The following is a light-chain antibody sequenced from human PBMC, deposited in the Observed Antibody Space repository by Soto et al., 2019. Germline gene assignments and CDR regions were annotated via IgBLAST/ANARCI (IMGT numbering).Light chain of an antibody. CDR2: DAS. V-gene: IGKV3-11*01. Sequence: EIVMTQSPATLSVSPGERVTLSCRASQSVSSRLAWYHQKPGQSPRLLIYDASNRATGIPARFSGSGSGTDFNLTISSLEPEDFAVYYCQQRQYWPPITFGQGTRLEIK. CDR1: QSVSSR. J-gene: IGKJ5*01. CDR3: QQRQYWPPIT.